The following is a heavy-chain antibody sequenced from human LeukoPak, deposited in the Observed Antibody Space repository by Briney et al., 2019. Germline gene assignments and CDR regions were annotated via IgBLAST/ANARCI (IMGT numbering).Heavy chain of an antibody. CDR1: GGSFSGYY. J-gene: IGHJ4*02. V-gene: IGHV4-34*01. Sequence: SETLSLTCAVYGGSFSGYYWSWIRQPPGKGLEWIGEINHSGSTNYNPSLKSRVTISVDTAKNQFSLKLSSVTAADTAVYYCARPRSGSYANRGYYFDYWGQGTLVTVSS. CDR2: INHSGST. CDR3: ARPRSGSYANRGYYFDY. D-gene: IGHD1-26*01.